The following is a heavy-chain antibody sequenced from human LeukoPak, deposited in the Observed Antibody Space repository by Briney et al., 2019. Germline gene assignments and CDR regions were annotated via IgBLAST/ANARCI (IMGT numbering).Heavy chain of an antibody. CDR3: ARDWGGYGLDV. D-gene: IGHD3-16*01. CDR1: GFAFYDYS. CDR2: ISSRSSDI. Sequence: GGSLRLSCAASGFAFYDYSMNWVRQAPGKGLEWVSTISSRSSDIYYADSVRGRLTISRDNAQNSLYLRMNSLRVEDTAVYYCARDWGGYGLDVWGQGTTVTVSS. V-gene: IGHV3-21*01. J-gene: IGHJ6*02.